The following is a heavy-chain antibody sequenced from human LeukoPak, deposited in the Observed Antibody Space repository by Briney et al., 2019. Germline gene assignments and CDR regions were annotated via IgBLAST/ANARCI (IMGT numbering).Heavy chain of an antibody. V-gene: IGHV4-59*11. Sequence: SETLSLTCVVSGGSIRSHFWGWIRQPPGRGLEWIGYFFYSGSTTHNPSLKSRVTISGDTSKNQLSLRLKSVTAADTAVYYCARERRNCTTISCLNDAFDIWGQGTMVTVSP. D-gene: IGHD2-2*01. J-gene: IGHJ3*02. CDR3: ARERRNCTTISCLNDAFDI. CDR2: FFYSGST. CDR1: GGSIRSHF.